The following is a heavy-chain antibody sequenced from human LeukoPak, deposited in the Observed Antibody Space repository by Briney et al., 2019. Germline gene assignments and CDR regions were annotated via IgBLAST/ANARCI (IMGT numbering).Heavy chain of an antibody. CDR1: GFTFSSYA. V-gene: IGHV3-64*01. CDR3: ARVALGYCSSTSCYGGFFDY. Sequence: WGSLRLSCAASGFTFSSYAMHWVRQAPGKGLEYVSAISSNGGSTYYANSVKGRFTISRDNSKNTLYLQMGSLRAEDMAVYYCARVALGYCSSTSCYGGFFDYWGQGTLVTVSS. D-gene: IGHD2-2*01. CDR2: ISSNGGST. J-gene: IGHJ4*02.